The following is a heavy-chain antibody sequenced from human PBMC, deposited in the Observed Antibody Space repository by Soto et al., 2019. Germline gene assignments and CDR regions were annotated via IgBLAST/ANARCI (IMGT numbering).Heavy chain of an antibody. CDR3: ARGSRRTFDY. V-gene: IGHV3-21*01. CDR1: GFSFSDFT. D-gene: IGHD6-13*01. CDR2: ISSGGSFI. Sequence: EVQLVESGGGLVKPGGSLRLSCAASGFSFSDFTMNWVRQAPGKGLQWVSSISSGGSFISYADSVRGRFTISRDNAKKSLYLQVDSLTAEDTAVFFCARGSRRTFDYWGQGTLVTVSS. J-gene: IGHJ4*02.